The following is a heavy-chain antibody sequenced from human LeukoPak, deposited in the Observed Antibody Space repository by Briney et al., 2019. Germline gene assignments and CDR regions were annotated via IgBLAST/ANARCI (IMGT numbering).Heavy chain of an antibody. Sequence: GGSLRLSCAASGFDFNNFEMNWVRQAPGTGLEWISFITGNGYTIYYAGSVKGRFTISRDNAHNSLYLQMNSLRVEDTAVYYCVGGGLRYFDYWGQGTLVTVSA. CDR1: GFDFNNFE. D-gene: IGHD2-21*02. CDR2: ITGNGYTI. V-gene: IGHV3-48*03. CDR3: VGGGLRYFDY. J-gene: IGHJ4*02.